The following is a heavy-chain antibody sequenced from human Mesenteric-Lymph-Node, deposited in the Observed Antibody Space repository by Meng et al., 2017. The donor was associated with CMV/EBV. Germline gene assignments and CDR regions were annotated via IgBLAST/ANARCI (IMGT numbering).Heavy chain of an antibody. D-gene: IGHD3-3*01. CDR1: GFTFSSYA. CDR2: ISRSGDNT. J-gene: IGHJ6*02. V-gene: IGHV3-23*01. CDR3: ARPPLEWILPYGMDV. Sequence: ETLSLTCVASGFTFSSYAMSWVRQAPGKGLEWVSGISRSGDNTYYVDSVKGRFTISRDNSKNALYLQMNSLRAEDTAVYYCARPPLEWILPYGMDVWGQGTTVTVSS.